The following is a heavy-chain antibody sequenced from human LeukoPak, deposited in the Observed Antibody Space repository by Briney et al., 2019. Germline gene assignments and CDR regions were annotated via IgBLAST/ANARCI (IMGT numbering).Heavy chain of an antibody. J-gene: IGHJ4*02. Sequence: GESLHTHCQGSGYSFTSSVIGWVRQMPGKGLEWMGIIYPSDSDTRYSPSFQGQVTISADKSIRTAYLQWSNLKASDTAMYFCAGLRPADNWGRGPLVTVSS. V-gene: IGHV5-51*01. CDR2: IYPSDSDT. CDR1: GYSFTSSV. CDR3: AGLRPADN.